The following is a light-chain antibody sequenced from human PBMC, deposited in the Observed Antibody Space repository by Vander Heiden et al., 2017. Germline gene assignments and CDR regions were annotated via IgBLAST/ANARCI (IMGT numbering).Light chain of an antibody. CDR2: GAS. V-gene: IGKV3-15*01. CDR1: QSVSSN. J-gene: IGKJ1*01. Sequence: EIVMTQSPATLSVSQGERATHSCRASQSVSSNLAWYQQKPGQAPRLLIYGASTRATGIPARFSGSGSGTEFTLTISSLQSEDFAVYYCQQYNNCPLTFGQGTKVEIK. CDR3: QQYNNCPLT.